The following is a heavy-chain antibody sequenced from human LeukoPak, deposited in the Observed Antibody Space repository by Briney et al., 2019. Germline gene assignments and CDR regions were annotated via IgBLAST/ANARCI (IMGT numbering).Heavy chain of an antibody. Sequence: GGSLRLSCAASGFTFSSYEMTWVRQAPGKGLEGVSDISRGGTNKYYAGSVKGRFTISRENAKNSLDLQMNSLRAEDTAIYYCARGEYCTGGSCYFDYWGQGTLVTVSS. V-gene: IGHV3-48*03. CDR1: GFTFSSYE. J-gene: IGHJ4*02. CDR3: ARGEYCTGGSCYFDY. CDR2: ISRGGTNK. D-gene: IGHD2-15*01.